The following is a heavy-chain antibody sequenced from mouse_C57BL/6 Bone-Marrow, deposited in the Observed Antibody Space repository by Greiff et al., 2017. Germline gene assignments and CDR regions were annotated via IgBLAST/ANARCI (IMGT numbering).Heavy chain of an antibody. V-gene: IGHV1-39*01. D-gene: IGHD2-5*01. J-gene: IGHJ4*01. CDR2: INPNYGTT. Sequence: EVQLQQSGPELVKPGASVKISCKASGYSFTDYNMNWVKQSNGKSLEWIGVINPNYGTTSYNQKFKGKATLTVDQSSSTAYMQLNRLTSEYSAVYYCARGDYSNYDYYAMDYWGQGTSVTVSS. CDR1: GYSFTDYN. CDR3: ARGDYSNYDYYAMDY.